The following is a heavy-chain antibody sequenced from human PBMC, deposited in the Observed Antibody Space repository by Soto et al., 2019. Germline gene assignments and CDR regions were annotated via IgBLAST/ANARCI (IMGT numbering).Heavy chain of an antibody. J-gene: IGHJ4*02. Sequence: EVQLLESGGGLVQPGGSLRLSCAASGFTFSSYAMSWVRQAPGKGLEWVSAISGSGGSTYYADSVKGRFTISRDNSKNTRYLQMNSLRAEDTAVYYCAKDLSSGWRYFDYWGQGTLVTVSS. CDR1: GFTFSSYA. CDR3: AKDLSSGWRYFDY. CDR2: ISGSGGST. D-gene: IGHD6-19*01. V-gene: IGHV3-23*01.